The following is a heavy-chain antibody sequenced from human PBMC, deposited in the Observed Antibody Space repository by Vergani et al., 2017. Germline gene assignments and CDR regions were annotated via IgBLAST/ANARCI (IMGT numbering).Heavy chain of an antibody. CDR2: IHYDGSHE. Sequence: QVQLVESGGGVVQPGRSLRLSCAASGFSFSSFGFHCVRQAPGKGLEWVAFIHYDGSHEYCIDSVKGRFTISRDNSKNTLILQMNGLRAEDTAVYCCARDRGCATISCYFSGAFDYWGLGTLVSVSS. J-gene: IGHJ4*02. D-gene: IGHD2-2*01. CDR1: GFSFSSFG. V-gene: IGHV3-33*01. CDR3: ARDRGCATISCYFSGAFDY.